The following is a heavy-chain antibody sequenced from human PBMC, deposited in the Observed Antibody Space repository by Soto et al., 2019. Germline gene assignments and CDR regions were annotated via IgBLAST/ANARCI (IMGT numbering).Heavy chain of an antibody. D-gene: IGHD6-13*01. CDR2: VYYTGTT. V-gene: IGHV4-59*01. Sequence: SETLSLTCTVSGGSISSYFYIWVRQPPGKGLDWIGSVYYTGTTDYHPSLKSRVTISVDTSKTQFSLNLRSVTAADTAVYYCARDLAAVPRAFDYWGRGTLVTVSS. CDR3: ARDLAAVPRAFDY. J-gene: IGHJ4*02. CDR1: GGSISSYF.